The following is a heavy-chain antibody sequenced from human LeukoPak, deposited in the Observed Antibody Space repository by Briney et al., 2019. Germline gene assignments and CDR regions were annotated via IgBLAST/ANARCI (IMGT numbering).Heavy chain of an antibody. CDR2: IYPNSGGT. D-gene: IGHD5-18*01. CDR1: GYTFTDYY. Sequence: ASVKVSCKASGYTFTDYYIYSVRPAPGQGVEWMGWIYPNSGGTNYAQKFQGRVTLTRDTSISTAYMELSRLRSDDTAVNYSARGDSAMGFDAFDIWGQGTMVTVSS. J-gene: IGHJ3*02. V-gene: IGHV1-2*02. CDR3: ARGDSAMGFDAFDI.